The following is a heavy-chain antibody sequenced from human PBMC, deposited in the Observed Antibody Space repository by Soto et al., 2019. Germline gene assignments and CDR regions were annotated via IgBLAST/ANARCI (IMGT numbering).Heavy chain of an antibody. D-gene: IGHD6-19*01. CDR1: GGSISGHY. J-gene: IGHJ4*02. CDR3: ARVGSSGWSPDY. CDR2: IFYTGST. V-gene: IGHV4-59*11. Sequence: SETLSLTCTVSGGSISGHYWIWIRQSPGKGLEWIGYIFYTGSTNYNPSLKSRVTLSVDTSKNQFSLRLSYVSGADTAVYYCARVGSSGWSPDYWGQGTLVTVSS.